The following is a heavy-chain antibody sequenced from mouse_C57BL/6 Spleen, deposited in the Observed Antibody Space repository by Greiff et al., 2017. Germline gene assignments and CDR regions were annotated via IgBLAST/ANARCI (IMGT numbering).Heavy chain of an antibody. CDR1: GYTFTSYW. V-gene: IGHV1-61*01. Sequence: QVQLQQPGAELVRPGSSVKLSCKASGYTFTSYWMDWVKQRPGQGLEWIGNIYPSDSETHYNQKFKDKATLTVDKSSSTAYMQLSSLTSEDSAVXYCARARLGEAIDDWGQGTSGTVSA. CDR2: IYPSDSET. J-gene: IGHJ4*01. CDR3: ARARLGEAIDD.